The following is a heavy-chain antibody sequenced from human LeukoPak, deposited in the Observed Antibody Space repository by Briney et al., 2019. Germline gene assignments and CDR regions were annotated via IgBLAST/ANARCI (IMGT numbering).Heavy chain of an antibody. V-gene: IGHV4-30-4*01. Sequence: KASETLSLTCTVSGGSISSGDYYWSWIRQPPGKGLEWIGYIYCSGSTYYNPSLKSRVTISVDTSKNQFSLKLSSVTAADTAVYYCARECTSCYTGGIDYWGQGTLVTVSS. CDR2: IYCSGST. CDR3: ARECTSCYTGGIDY. D-gene: IGHD2-2*02. CDR1: GGSISSGDYY. J-gene: IGHJ4*02.